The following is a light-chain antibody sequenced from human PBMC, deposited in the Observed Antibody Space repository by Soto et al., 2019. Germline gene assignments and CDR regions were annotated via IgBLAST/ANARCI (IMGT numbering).Light chain of an antibody. Sequence: EIVLTQSPCTLSLSPGERATLSCRASQSVSSSYLAWYQQKPGQAPRLLIYDTSSRATGIPDRFSGSGSGTDFTLAISRLEPEDFAVYYCQQCGSSPSFGQGTKVDIK. V-gene: IGKV3-20*01. CDR2: DTS. CDR1: QSVSSSY. J-gene: IGKJ1*01. CDR3: QQCGSSPS.